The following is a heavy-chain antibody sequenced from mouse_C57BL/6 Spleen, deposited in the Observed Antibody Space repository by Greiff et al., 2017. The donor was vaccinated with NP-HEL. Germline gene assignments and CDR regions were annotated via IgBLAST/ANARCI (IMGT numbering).Heavy chain of an antibody. D-gene: IGHD2-1*01. CDR2: INPNNGGT. V-gene: IGHV1-22*01. CDR1: GYTFTDYH. J-gene: IGHJ1*03. Sequence: EVQLQQSGPELVKPGASVKMSCKASGYTFTDYHMHWVKQSHGKSLEWIGYINPNNGGTSYNQKFKGKATLTVNKYSSTAYMELSSLTSEESAVYYCAIPSSGYGNYGWYFDVWGTGTTVTVSS. CDR3: AIPSSGYGNYGWYFDV.